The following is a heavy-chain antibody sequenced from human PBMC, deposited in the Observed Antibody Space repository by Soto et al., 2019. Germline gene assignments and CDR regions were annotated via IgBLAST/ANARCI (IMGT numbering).Heavy chain of an antibody. D-gene: IGHD6-6*01. CDR3: ATSIAAPAEPYFDY. V-gene: IGHV1-18*01. CDR2: ISAYNGNT. J-gene: IGHJ4*02. Sequence: QVPLVQSGAEVKKPGASVKVSCKASGYTFTSYGISWVRQAPGQGLEGMGWISAYNGNTNYAQKLQGRVTMTTDTSKSTAYMELRSLRSDDTAVYYCATSIAAPAEPYFDYCGQGTLVTVSS. CDR1: GYTFTSYG.